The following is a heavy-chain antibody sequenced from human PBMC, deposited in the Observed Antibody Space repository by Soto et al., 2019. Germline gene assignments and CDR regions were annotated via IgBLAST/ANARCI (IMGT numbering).Heavy chain of an antibody. Sequence: EAGPTLVTPTETLTLTCTFSGFSFIPSGGGVGWIRQPPGNAPEWLAIIFWNDDKRYSPSLNSRLTITKDTSKNQVVLTMTNLDPVDTATYFCVRRRGDFTTGGAFAIWGLGTKVTVSS. CDR3: VRRRGDFTTGGAFAI. CDR2: IFWNDDK. V-gene: IGHV2-5*01. J-gene: IGHJ3*02. D-gene: IGHD3-3*01. CDR1: GFSFIPSGGG.